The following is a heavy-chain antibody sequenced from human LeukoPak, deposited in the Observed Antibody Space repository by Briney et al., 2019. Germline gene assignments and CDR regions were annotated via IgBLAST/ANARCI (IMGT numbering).Heavy chain of an antibody. CDR3: ARAVYDSSSSFDY. J-gene: IGHJ4*02. V-gene: IGHV3-7*01. CDR1: GFTFSDYW. Sequence: GGSLRLSCEAYGFTFSDYWMTWVRQAPGQGLEWVANIKEDGSEKYYVDSVRGRLTIARDNAKNSLYLQMNSLRAEDTAVYYCARAVYDSSSSFDYWGQGTLVTVSS. D-gene: IGHD3-22*01. CDR2: IKEDGSEK.